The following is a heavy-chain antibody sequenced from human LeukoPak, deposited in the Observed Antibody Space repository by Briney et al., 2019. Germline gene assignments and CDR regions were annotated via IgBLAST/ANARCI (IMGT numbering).Heavy chain of an antibody. CDR1: GFTFSSYA. J-gene: IGHJ4*02. CDR3: ATGIAVAGSPGAFDY. Sequence: GGSLRFSCAASGFTFSSYAMSWVRQAPGKGLEWVSTISNSGGRTYYADSVKGRFTISRDNSKNTLYLQMNSLRAEDTAVYYCATGIAVAGSPGAFDYWGQGTLVTVSS. D-gene: IGHD6-19*01. V-gene: IGHV3-23*01. CDR2: ISNSGGRT.